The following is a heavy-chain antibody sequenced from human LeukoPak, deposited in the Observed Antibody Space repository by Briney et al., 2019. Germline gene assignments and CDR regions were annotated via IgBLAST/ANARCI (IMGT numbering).Heavy chain of an antibody. D-gene: IGHD1-7*01. Sequence: PGGSLRLSCAASGFTFDDYAMHWVRQAPGKGLEWVSGISWNSGSIGYADSVKGRFTISRDNAKNSLYLQMNSLRAEDTALCYCAKVALPDGSDDAFDIWGEGTMVTVSS. J-gene: IGHJ3*02. CDR3: AKVALPDGSDDAFDI. CDR2: ISWNSGSI. V-gene: IGHV3-9*01. CDR1: GFTFDDYA.